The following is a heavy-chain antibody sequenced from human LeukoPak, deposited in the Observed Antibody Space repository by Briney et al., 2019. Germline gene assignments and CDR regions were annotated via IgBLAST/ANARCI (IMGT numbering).Heavy chain of an antibody. J-gene: IGHJ5*02. D-gene: IGHD2-15*01. CDR1: GGSISNYY. CDR3: ARLSRYCSGGSCYGENWFDP. CDR2: IHGSGNT. Sequence: PSETLSLTCTVSGGSISNYYWSWVRQPPGKGLEWIGYIHGSGNTKYNPSLKSRVTISVDTSTNQFSLKLSSVTAADTAVYYCARLSRYCSGGSCYGENWFDPWGQGTLVTVSS. V-gene: IGHV4-59*01.